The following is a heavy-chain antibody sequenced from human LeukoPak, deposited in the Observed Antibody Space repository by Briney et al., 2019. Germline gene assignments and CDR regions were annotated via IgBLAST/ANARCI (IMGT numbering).Heavy chain of an antibody. CDR1: GFTFSDYY. D-gene: IGHD3-16*01. CDR3: ARSSGYGGGADV. Sequence: GGSLRLSCAASGFTFSDYYMSWIRQAPGKGLEWVSYISSSGSPMYYADSVKGRFTISRDNTKNSLYLQMNSLRAEDTAVYCCARSSGYGGGADVWGQGTTVTVSS. CDR2: ISSSGSPM. J-gene: IGHJ6*02. V-gene: IGHV3-11*01.